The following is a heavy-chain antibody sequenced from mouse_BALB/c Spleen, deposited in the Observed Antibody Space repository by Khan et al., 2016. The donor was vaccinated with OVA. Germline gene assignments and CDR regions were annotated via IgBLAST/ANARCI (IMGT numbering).Heavy chain of an antibody. J-gene: IGHJ4*01. CDR3: ARRTTGYTMDY. Sequence: QVQLQQSGADLARPGASVRMSCKASGYTFTSNTMHWVKQRPGQGLEWIGYINTRSGYTNYNQNFKDKATFTADTSSSTAYMQLSSLTSEDSAVYYCARRTTGYTMDYWGQGTSVTVSS. CDR2: INTRSGYT. CDR1: GYTFTSNT. D-gene: IGHD2-14*01. V-gene: IGHV1-4*01.